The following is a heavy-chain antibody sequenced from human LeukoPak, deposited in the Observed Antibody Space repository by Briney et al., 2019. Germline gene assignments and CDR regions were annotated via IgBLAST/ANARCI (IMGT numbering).Heavy chain of an antibody. J-gene: IGHJ5*02. CDR1: GGSISSYY. V-gene: IGHV4-4*09. D-gene: IGHD3-10*01. CDR3: ARLGSCGSGRGFDP. Sequence: PSETLSLTCTVSGGSISSYYWSWIRQPPGKGLEGIGYIYTSGSTNYNPSLKSRVTISVDTSKNQFSLKLSSVTAADTAVYYCARLGSCGSGRGFDPWGQGTLVTVSS. CDR2: IYTSGST.